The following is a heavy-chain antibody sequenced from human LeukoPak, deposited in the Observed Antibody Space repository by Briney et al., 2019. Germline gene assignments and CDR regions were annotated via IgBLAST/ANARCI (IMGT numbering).Heavy chain of an antibody. D-gene: IGHD3-22*01. CDR1: GYTLTELS. V-gene: IGHV1-24*01. J-gene: IGHJ4*02. CDR2: FDPEDGET. CDR3: ATYYLGGYYDSSGYSLDY. Sequence: ASVKVSCKVSGYTLTELSMHWVRQAPGKGLEWMGGFDPEDGETIYAQKFQGRVSMTEDTFTDTAYMELSSLRSEDTAVYYCATYYLGGYYDSSGYSLDYWGQGTLVTVSS.